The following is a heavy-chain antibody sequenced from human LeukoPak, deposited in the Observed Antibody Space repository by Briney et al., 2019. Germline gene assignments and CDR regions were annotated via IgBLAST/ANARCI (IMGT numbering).Heavy chain of an antibody. CDR1: GFTFSSYS. D-gene: IGHD5-18*01. CDR2: ISSSSSYI. V-gene: IGHV3-21*04. CDR3: ARDGDTALGY. Sequence: GGSLRLSCAASGFTFSSYSMNWVRQAPGKGLEWVSSISSSSSYIYYADSVKGRFTISRDNSKNTLYLQMNSLRAEDTAVYYCARDGDTALGYWGQGTLVTVSS. J-gene: IGHJ4*02.